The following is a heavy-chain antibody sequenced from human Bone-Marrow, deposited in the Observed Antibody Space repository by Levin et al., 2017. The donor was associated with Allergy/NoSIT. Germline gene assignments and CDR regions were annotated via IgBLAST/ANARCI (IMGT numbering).Heavy chain of an antibody. Sequence: TSETLSLTCTVSGASMTRHYWNWIRQSPDKGLEWIGYINYSGTTKYNPSLNSRFTISIDTSRSHFSLSLSSVTAADTAVYYCAGGRGVVDVWGQGKTVIVSS. V-gene: IGHV4-59*11. CDR2: INYSGTT. CDR3: AGGRGVVDV. CDR1: GASMTRHY. D-gene: IGHD3-10*01. J-gene: IGHJ6*02.